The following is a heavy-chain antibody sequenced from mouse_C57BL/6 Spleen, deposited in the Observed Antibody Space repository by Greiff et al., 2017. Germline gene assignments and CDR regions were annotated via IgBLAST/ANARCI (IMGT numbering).Heavy chain of an antibody. V-gene: IGHV2-4*01. D-gene: IGHD1-1*01. CDR2: IWSGGST. Sequence: VQRVESGPGLVQPSQSLSITCTVSGFSLTSYGVHWVRQPPGKGLEWLGVIWSGGSTDYNAAFISRLSISKDNSKSQVFFKMNSLQADDTAIYYCATSYYYGSSYGAYWGQGTLVTVSA. CDR1: GFSLTSYG. J-gene: IGHJ3*01. CDR3: ATSYYYGSSYGAY.